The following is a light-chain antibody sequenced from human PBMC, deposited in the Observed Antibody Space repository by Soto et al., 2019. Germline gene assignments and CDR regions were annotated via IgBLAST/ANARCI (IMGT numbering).Light chain of an antibody. V-gene: IGKV3-20*01. CDR1: QSVDTTF. CDR3: QQYMSSVT. J-gene: IGKJ1*01. CDR2: GAS. Sequence: EIVLTQSPGSLSLSPGQRATLSCRASQSVDTTFFAWYQKKPGQAPRLLIYGASKRATGIPDRFSGSGSGTDFTLIFSSLEPDVFAVYYCQQYMSSVTFGQGTQVEIK.